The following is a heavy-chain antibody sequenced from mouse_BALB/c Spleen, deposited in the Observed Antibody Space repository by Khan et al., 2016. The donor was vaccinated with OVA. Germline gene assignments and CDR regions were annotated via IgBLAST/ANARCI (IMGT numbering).Heavy chain of an antibody. CDR3: VRSSYYAMDY. Sequence: QVQLKQSGPGLVAPSQSLSITCTVSGFSLTSYDISWIRQPPGKGLEWLGVIWTGGGTNYNSAFMSRLIISKDNSKSQVFLKMNSLQTDDTDIYYCVRSSYYAMDYWGQGTSVTVSS. CDR2: IWTGGGT. D-gene: IGHD3-1*01. V-gene: IGHV2-9-2*01. CDR1: GFSLTSYD. J-gene: IGHJ4*01.